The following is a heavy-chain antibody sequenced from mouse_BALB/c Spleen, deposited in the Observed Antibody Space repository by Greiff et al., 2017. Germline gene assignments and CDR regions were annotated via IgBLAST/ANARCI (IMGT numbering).Heavy chain of an antibody. V-gene: IGHV1S81*02. D-gene: IGHD2-10*02. Sequence: QVQLQQSGAELVKPGASVKLSCKASGYTFTSYYMYWVKQRPGQGLEWIGGINPSNGGTNFNEKFKSKATLTVDKSSSTAYMQLSSLTSEDSAVYYCTRKGYGNYRYFDYWGQGTTLTVSS. CDR2: INPSNGGT. J-gene: IGHJ2*01. CDR1: GYTFTSYY. CDR3: TRKGYGNYRYFDY.